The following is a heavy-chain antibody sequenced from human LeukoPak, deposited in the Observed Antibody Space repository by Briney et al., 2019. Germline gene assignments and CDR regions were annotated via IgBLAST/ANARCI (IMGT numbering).Heavy chain of an antibody. J-gene: IGHJ6*02. CDR3: ASSIEPNRSYYYYGMDV. Sequence: GASVKVSYKASGYTFTSCDINWVRQATGQGLEWMGWMNPNSGNTGYAQKFQGRVTMTRNTSISTAYMELSSLRSEDTAVYYCASSIEPNRSYYYYGMDVWGQGTTVTVSS. CDR2: MNPNSGNT. CDR1: GYTFTSCD. V-gene: IGHV1-8*01. D-gene: IGHD1-14*01.